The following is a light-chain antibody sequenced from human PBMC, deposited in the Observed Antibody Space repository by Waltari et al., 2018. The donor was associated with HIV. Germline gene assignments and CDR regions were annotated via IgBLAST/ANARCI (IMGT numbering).Light chain of an antibody. J-gene: IGLJ1*01. Sequence: QSALTQPASVSGSPGQSITISCSGTSSDVGSYNRVSWYQQHPGKAPKLLIYEVNKRPSGVSNRFSGSKSGNTASLIISGLQAEDEADYYCSSYTSSSPGCVFGTGTKVTVL. CDR3: SSYTSSSPGCV. CDR1: SSDVGSYNR. CDR2: EVN. V-gene: IGLV2-14*02.